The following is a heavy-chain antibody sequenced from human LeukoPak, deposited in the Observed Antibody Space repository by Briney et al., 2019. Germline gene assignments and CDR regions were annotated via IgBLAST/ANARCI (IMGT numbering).Heavy chain of an antibody. Sequence: PGGSLGLSCAASGFTFSSYEMNWVRQAPGKGLEWVSYISSSGSTIYYADSVKGRFTISRDNAKNSLYLQMNSLRAEDTAVYYCARDHDFWSGGYGMDVWGQGTTVTVSS. V-gene: IGHV3-48*03. J-gene: IGHJ6*02. CDR2: ISSSGSTI. CDR1: GFTFSSYE. CDR3: ARDHDFWSGGYGMDV. D-gene: IGHD3-3*01.